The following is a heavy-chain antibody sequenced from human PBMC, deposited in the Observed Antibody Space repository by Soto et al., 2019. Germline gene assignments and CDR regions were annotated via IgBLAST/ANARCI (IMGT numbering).Heavy chain of an antibody. Sequence: ASVKVPCQASGYTFTSSYLHWVRQALGQGLEWMGMINPSGGSTSYTQKFQGRVTMTRDTSTSTVYMELSSLRSEDTAVYYCARAVSEYSSSWYDYWGQGTLVTVS. V-gene: IGHV1-46*01. CDR2: INPSGGST. D-gene: IGHD6-13*01. CDR1: GYTFTSSY. CDR3: ARAVSEYSSSWYDY. J-gene: IGHJ4*02.